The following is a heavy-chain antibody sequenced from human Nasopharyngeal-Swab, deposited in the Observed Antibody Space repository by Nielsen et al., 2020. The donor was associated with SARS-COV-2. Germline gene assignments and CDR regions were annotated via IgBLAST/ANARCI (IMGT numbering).Heavy chain of an antibody. J-gene: IGHJ4*02. CDR3: TTRIRDIVVVPAYRDY. CDR2: IKSKTDGGTT. Sequence: GGSLRLSCAGSGFIFGDCAIHWVRQAPGKGLEWVGRIKSKTDGGTTDYAAPVKGRFTISRDDSKNTLYLQMNSLKNEDTAVYYCTTRIRDIVVVPAYRDYWGQGTLVTVSS. V-gene: IGHV3-15*01. CDR1: GFIFGDCA. D-gene: IGHD2-2*01.